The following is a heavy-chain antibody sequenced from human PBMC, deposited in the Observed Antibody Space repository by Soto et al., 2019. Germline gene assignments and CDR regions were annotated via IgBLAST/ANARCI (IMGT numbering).Heavy chain of an antibody. CDR1: GFTFSSSA. Sequence: QVQLVESGGGVVQPGRSLRLSCAASGFTFSSSAMHWVRQAPGKGLEWVAVISYDGNKRFYEDSVMGRFTISRDNSKNTLYLQVDSLSAEDTAVYYCARRQGFGQSPNGVYVWGQGTTVTVSS. D-gene: IGHD3-10*01. J-gene: IGHJ6*02. V-gene: IGHV3-30*04. CDR3: ARRQGFGQSPNGVYV. CDR2: ISYDGNKR.